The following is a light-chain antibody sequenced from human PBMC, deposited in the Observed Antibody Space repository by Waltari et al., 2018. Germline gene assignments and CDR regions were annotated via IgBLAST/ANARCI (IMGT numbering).Light chain of an antibody. CDR2: GKN. J-gene: IGLJ1*01. CDR3: NSRDSSGNHLV. CDR1: SLRSDY. Sequence: SSELTQDPAVSVALGQTVRITCQGDSLRSDYASWYQQKPGQAPVFVIYGKNNRPAGNPDRFSGSSSGDTVTLTITGAQAEDEADYYCNSRDSSGNHLVFGPGTKVTVL. V-gene: IGLV3-19*01.